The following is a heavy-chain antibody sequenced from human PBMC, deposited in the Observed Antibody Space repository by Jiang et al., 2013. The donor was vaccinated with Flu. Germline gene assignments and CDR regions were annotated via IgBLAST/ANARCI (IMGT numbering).Heavy chain of an antibody. V-gene: IGHV4-39*01. CDR3: ARRDYGGVFDY. CDR1: GDSISSSRYH. Sequence: LLKPSETLSLTCTVSGDSISSSRYHWGWIRQPPGKGLEWIGSIYYSGSTNYNPSLKSRVTLSVGTSKNQVSLKVTSVTAADTAVYYCARRDYGGVFDYWGQGTLVTVSS. CDR2: IYYSGST. J-gene: IGHJ4*02. D-gene: IGHD4-23*01.